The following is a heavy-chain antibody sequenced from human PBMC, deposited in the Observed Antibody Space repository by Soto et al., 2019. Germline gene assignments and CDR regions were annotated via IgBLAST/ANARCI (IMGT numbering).Heavy chain of an antibody. Sequence: ESGGGVVQPGRSLRLSCAASGFTFSSYAMHWVRQAPGKGLEWVAVISYDGSNKYYADSVKGRFTISRDNSKNTLYLQMNSLRAEDTAVYYCVRNNYYDSSGVENWFDPWGQGTLVTVSS. CDR1: GFTFSSYA. V-gene: IGHV3-30-3*01. CDR3: VRNNYYDSSGVENWFDP. CDR2: ISYDGSNK. D-gene: IGHD3-22*01. J-gene: IGHJ5*02.